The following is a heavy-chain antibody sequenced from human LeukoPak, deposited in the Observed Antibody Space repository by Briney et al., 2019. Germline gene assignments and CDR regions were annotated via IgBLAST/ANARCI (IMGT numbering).Heavy chain of an antibody. CDR1: GGSISSSSYY. Sequence: SETLSLTCTVSGGSISSSSYYWGWIRQPPGKGLEWIGSIYYSGSTYYNPSLKSRVTISVDTSKNQFSLKLSSVTAADTAVYYCARYIVGAHHFDYWGQGTLVTVSS. J-gene: IGHJ4*02. D-gene: IGHD1-26*01. CDR3: ARYIVGAHHFDY. CDR2: IYYSGST. V-gene: IGHV4-39*01.